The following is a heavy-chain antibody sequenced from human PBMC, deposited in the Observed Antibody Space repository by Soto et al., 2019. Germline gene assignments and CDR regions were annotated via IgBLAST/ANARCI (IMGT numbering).Heavy chain of an antibody. CDR2: INPSDGTT. J-gene: IGHJ5*02. Sequence: ASVKVSCKASGYPFTSYYIYWVRQAPGQGLEWTGIINPSDGTTWYPQKFQGRVTITRDTSASTAYMELSSLRSEDTAVYYCARDRRYYYGSGSYSQFDPWGQGTLVTVSS. CDR3: ARDRRYYYGSGSYSQFDP. CDR1: GYPFTSYY. D-gene: IGHD3-10*01. V-gene: IGHV1-46*01.